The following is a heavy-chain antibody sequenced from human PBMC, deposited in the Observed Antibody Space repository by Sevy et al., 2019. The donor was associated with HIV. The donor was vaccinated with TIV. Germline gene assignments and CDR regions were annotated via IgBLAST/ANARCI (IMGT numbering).Heavy chain of an antibody. CDR2: IIPIFGTA. J-gene: IGHJ4*02. D-gene: IGHD5-12*01. Sequence: ASVKVSCKASGGTSSSYAISWVRQAPRQGLEWMGGIIPIFGTANYAQKFQGRVTITADESTSTAYMELSSLRSEDTAVYYCARTPVEMATIGENEKEIWGQGTLVTVSS. V-gene: IGHV1-69*13. CDR3: ARTPVEMATIGENEKEI. CDR1: GGTSSSYA.